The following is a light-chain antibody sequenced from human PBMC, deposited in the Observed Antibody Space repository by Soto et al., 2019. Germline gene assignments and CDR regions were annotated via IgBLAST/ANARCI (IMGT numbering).Light chain of an antibody. V-gene: IGKV1-5*01. Sequence: DIQMTQSPSTLSASVGDRITITCRASQSISSWLAWYQQKPGKAPKVLIYDASRLESGVPSRFSGSASGTEFTLTISSLQPDDFATYYCQQYSTYSGAFGQGTKVDIK. CDR2: DAS. J-gene: IGKJ1*01. CDR1: QSISSW. CDR3: QQYSTYSGA.